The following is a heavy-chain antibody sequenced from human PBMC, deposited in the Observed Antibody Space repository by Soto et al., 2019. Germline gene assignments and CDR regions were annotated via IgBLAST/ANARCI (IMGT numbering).Heavy chain of an antibody. CDR1: GFTVSGNH. J-gene: IGHJ3*02. Sequence: GGSLRLSCAASGFTVSGNHMSWVRQAPGKGLEWVSFIYGGGSTFYADSVKDRFTISRDTSKNTLYLQMNSLRAEDTAVYYCAKGNSWSPALVLDIWGQGTMVTVSS. CDR2: IYGGGST. V-gene: IGHV3-53*01. CDR3: AKGNSWSPALVLDI. D-gene: IGHD1-7*01.